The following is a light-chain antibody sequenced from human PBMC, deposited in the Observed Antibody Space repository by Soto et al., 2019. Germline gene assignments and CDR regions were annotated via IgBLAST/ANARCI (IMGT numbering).Light chain of an antibody. J-gene: IGLJ2*01. CDR2: STN. CDR3: VLYMGSGAVV. Sequence: QAVVTQEPSFSVSPGGTVTLTCGLSSGSVSTSYYPSWYQQTPGQAPRTLIYSTNTRSSGVPDRFSGSILGNKAALTITGAQADDESDYYCVLYMGSGAVVFGRGTKLTVL. CDR1: SGSVSTSYY. V-gene: IGLV8-61*01.